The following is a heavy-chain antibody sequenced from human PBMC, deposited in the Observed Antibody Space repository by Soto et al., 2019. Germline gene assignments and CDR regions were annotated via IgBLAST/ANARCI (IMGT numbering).Heavy chain of an antibody. Sequence: SATLSLTCTVSGGSISSGDYYWSWIRQPPGKGLEWIGYIYYSGSTYYNPSLKSRVTISVDTSKNQFSLKLSSVTAADTAVYYCARARAPRYYFDPWGQGTLVTVSS. CDR1: GGSISSGDYY. CDR2: IYYSGST. J-gene: IGHJ5*02. D-gene: IGHD2-21*01. V-gene: IGHV4-30-4*01. CDR3: ARARAPRYYFDP.